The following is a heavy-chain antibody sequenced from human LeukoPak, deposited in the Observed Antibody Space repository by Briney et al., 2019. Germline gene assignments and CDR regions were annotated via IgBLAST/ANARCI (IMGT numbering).Heavy chain of an antibody. CDR1: GYTFTGYY. V-gene: IGHV1-2*02. Sequence: GASVKVSCKASGYTFTGYYMHWVRQAPGQGLEWMGWINPNSGGTNYAQKFQGRVTMTRDTSISTAYMELSRLRSDDTAVYYCARDFSLDFWSGPYNWFDPWGQGTLVTVSS. CDR2: INPNSGGT. D-gene: IGHD3-3*01. J-gene: IGHJ5*02. CDR3: ARDFSLDFWSGPYNWFDP.